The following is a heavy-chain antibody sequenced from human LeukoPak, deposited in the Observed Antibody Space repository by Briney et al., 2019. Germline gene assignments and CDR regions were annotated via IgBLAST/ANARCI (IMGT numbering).Heavy chain of an antibody. CDR1: GFTFSSYA. Sequence: PGGSLRLSCAASGFTFSSYAMSWVRQAPGKGLEWVSAISGSGGSTYYADSVKGRFTTSRDNSKNTLYLQMNSLRAADTAVYYCAKEKWFGELLYYFDYWGQGTLVTVSS. V-gene: IGHV3-23*01. CDR2: ISGSGGST. J-gene: IGHJ4*02. CDR3: AKEKWFGELLYYFDY. D-gene: IGHD3-10*01.